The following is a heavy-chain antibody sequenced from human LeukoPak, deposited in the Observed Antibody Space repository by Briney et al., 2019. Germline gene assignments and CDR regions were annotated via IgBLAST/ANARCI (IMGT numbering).Heavy chain of an antibody. CDR1: GYTFTGYY. CDR3: AREDRYCTNGVCYTVLYFDY. D-gene: IGHD2-8*01. J-gene: IGHJ4*02. CDR2: INPNSGGT. Sequence: ASVKVSCKASGYTFTGYYMHWVRQAPGQGLEWIGWINPNSGGTNYAQKFQGRVTMTRDTSISTAYMELSRLRSDDTAVYYCAREDRYCTNGVCYTVLYFDYWGQGTLVTVSS. V-gene: IGHV1-2*02.